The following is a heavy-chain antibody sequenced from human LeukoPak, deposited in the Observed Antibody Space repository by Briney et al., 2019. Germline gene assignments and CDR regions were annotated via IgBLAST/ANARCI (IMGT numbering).Heavy chain of an antibody. J-gene: IGHJ4*02. D-gene: IGHD2-15*01. V-gene: IGHV4-39*07. CDR2: IYYSGST. Sequence: SETLSLTCTVSGGSISSSSYYWGWIRQPPGKGPEWIGSIYYSGSTYYNPSLKSRVTISVDTSKNQFSLKLSSVTAADTAVYYCAKEGDGSCYDYWGQGTLVTVSS. CDR3: AKEGDGSCYDY. CDR1: GGSISSSSYY.